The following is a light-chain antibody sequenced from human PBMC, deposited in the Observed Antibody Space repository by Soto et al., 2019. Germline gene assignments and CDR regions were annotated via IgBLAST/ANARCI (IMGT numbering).Light chain of an antibody. J-gene: IGLJ3*02. CDR1: LSNIGAGYE. Sequence: QSVMTQPPWVSGAPGQRVTISCTGSLSNIGAGYEVHWYQQLPGTAPKLLISGHNNRPSGVPDRFFGSKSGTSASLTIIGLQADDEAEYFCQSFDSSLSGSGVFGGGTKLTVL. CDR2: GHN. CDR3: QSFDSSLSGSGV. V-gene: IGLV1-40*01.